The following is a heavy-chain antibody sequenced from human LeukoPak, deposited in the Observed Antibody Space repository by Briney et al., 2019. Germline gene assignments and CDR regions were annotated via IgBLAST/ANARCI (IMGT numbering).Heavy chain of an antibody. CDR2: ISYDGRNV. CDR3: AKGATTMSTADAFVL. D-gene: IGHD4-17*01. CDR1: AFMFSKYG. Sequence: PGGSLRLSCVASAFMFSKYGIHWVRQAPGKGLEWAAVISYDGRNVDYEDSVKGRFTISRDNSKNTVYLQMSSLRTEDTAVYYCAKGATTMSTADAFVLWGQGAMVTVSS. V-gene: IGHV3-30*18. J-gene: IGHJ3*01.